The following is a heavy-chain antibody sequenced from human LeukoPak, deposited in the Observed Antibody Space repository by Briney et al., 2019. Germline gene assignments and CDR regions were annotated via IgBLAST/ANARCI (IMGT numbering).Heavy chain of an antibody. CDR1: GFAFSSYA. CDR2: ISGSGGET. Sequence: GGSLRLSCAASGFAFSSYAMNWVRQAPGKGLEWISVISGSGGETYYAGSVKGRFTISRDNSKNTVYVELNSLGGDDTVVYYCAKGPNESSNYLFDYWGQGTLVTVSS. CDR3: AKGPNESSNYLFDY. J-gene: IGHJ4*02. D-gene: IGHD4-11*01. V-gene: IGHV3-23*01.